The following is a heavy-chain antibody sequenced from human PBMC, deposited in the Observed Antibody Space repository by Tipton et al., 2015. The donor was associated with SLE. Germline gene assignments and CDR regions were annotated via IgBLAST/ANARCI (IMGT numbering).Heavy chain of an antibody. Sequence: QVQLVQSGGGVVQPGGSLRLSCAASGFTFSSYGMHWVRQAPGKGLEWVAFIRYDGSHKYYGDSVKGRFTISRDNSKNKLYLQMNNLRAEDTAVYYCAKEAISGHYDFWSGFGYWGQGTLVTVSS. D-gene: IGHD3-3*01. CDR2: IRYDGSHK. V-gene: IGHV3-30*02. CDR1: GFTFSSYG. J-gene: IGHJ4*02. CDR3: AKEAISGHYDFWSGFGY.